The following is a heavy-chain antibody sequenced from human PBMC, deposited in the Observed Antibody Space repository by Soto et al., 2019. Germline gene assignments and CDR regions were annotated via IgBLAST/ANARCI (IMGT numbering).Heavy chain of an antibody. CDR3: ARAAGDVLRYFDWSDYYYGMDV. Sequence: ASVKVSCKASGYTFTGYYMHWVRQAPGQGLEWMGWINPNSGGTTYAQKFQGWVTMTRDTSISTAYMELSRLRSDDTAVYYCARAAGDVLRYFDWSDYYYGMDVWGQGTTVTVSS. D-gene: IGHD3-9*01. CDR2: INPNSGGT. CDR1: GYTFTGYY. J-gene: IGHJ6*02. V-gene: IGHV1-2*04.